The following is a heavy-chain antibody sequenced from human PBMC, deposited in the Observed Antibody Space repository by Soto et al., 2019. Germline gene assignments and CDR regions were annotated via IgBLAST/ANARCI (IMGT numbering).Heavy chain of an antibody. J-gene: IGHJ5*02. CDR2: IYSSGST. CDR3: ARSSHKESWFDP. V-gene: IGHV4-4*07. CDR1: NGSISNFY. Sequence: QVQLQESGPGLVKPSETLSLSCTVSNGSISNFYWNWIRHPAGKGLEWIGRIYSSGSTHLNPSLRSRVTMSVDTSTNQFSLKLNSVTAADTAVYYCARSSHKESWFDPWGQGTQVTVSS. D-gene: IGHD6-13*01.